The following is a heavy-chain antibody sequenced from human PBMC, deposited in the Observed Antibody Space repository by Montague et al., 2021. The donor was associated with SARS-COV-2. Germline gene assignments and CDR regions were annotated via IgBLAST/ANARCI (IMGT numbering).Heavy chain of an antibody. Sequence: SETLSLTCTVSIRSSTYYWAWIRQPPGKGLEWIGSISHLGSTNYNRSLRSRVTISVDTSKNQFSLKLSSVTAADTAVFYCARLPDTSGRAWFDPWGQGTLVTVSS. CDR3: ARLPDTSGRAWFDP. CDR1: IRSSTYY. V-gene: IGHV4-39*07. CDR2: ISHLGST. D-gene: IGHD3-22*01. J-gene: IGHJ5*02.